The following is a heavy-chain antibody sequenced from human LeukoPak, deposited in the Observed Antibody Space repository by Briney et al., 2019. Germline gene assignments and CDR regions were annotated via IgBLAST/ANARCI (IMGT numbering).Heavy chain of an antibody. Sequence: GGSLRLSCAASGFTFSSYAMHWVRQAPGKGLEWVAVISYDGSNKYYADSVKGRFTISRDNSKNTLYLQMNSLRAEDTAVYYCARDLSRTTGTTYYYYGMDVWGQGTTVTVSS. CDR2: ISYDGSNK. D-gene: IGHD1-1*01. CDR3: ARDLSRTTGTTYYYYGMDV. CDR1: GFTFSSYA. V-gene: IGHV3-30*04. J-gene: IGHJ6*02.